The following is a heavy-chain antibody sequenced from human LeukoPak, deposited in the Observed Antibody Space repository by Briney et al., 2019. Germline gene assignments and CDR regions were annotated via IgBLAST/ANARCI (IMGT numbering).Heavy chain of an antibody. CDR2: MNPNSGNT. V-gene: IGHV1-8*02. J-gene: IGHJ3*02. CDR3: ARAKDAFDI. Sequence: GSSVKVSCKASGGTFSGYAISWVRQATGQGLEWMGWMNPNSGNTGYAQKFQGRVTMTRNTSISTAYMELSSLRSEDTAVYYCARAKDAFDIWGQGTMVTVSS. CDR1: GGTFSGYA.